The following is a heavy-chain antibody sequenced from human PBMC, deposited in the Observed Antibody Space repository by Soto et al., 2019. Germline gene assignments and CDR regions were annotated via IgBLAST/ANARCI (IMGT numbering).Heavy chain of an antibody. CDR3: TRARSRGRLLEWLFDY. Sequence: PGGSLRLSCTASGFTFGDFALNWVRQAPGKGLEWVGFIRSKAYAGTTEYAASVTGRFTISRDDSKSIAYLQMNSLKIADTAVYYCTRARSRGRLLEWLFDYWGQGTLVTVSS. D-gene: IGHD3-3*01. CDR1: GFTFGDFA. V-gene: IGHV3-49*04. CDR2: IRSKAYAGTT. J-gene: IGHJ4*02.